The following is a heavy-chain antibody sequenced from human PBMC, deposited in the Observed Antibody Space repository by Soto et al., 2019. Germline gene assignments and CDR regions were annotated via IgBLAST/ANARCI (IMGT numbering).Heavy chain of an antibody. CDR3: ARGKPNCSGGSCYYYYFDY. CDR1: GGSFSGYY. J-gene: IGHJ4*02. Sequence: TLSLTCAVYGGSFSGYYWSWIRQPPGKGLEWIGEINHSGSTNYNPSLKSRVTISVDTSKNQFSLKLSSVTAADTAVYYCARGKPNCSGGSCYYYYFDYWGQGTLVTVSS. CDR2: INHSGST. V-gene: IGHV4-34*01. D-gene: IGHD2-15*01.